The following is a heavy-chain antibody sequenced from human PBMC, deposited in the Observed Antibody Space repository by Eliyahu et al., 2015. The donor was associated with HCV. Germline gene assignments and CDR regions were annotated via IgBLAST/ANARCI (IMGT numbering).Heavy chain of an antibody. D-gene: IGHD6-19*01. CDR2: IHYSGST. Sequence: QVQLQESVPGLVKPSETLSLTCTVSGGSITTYYWSWIRQPPGKGPEWIGYIHYSGSTNYNPSLKSRVTISVDTSKNQFSLNLTSVTAADTAMYYCASGGGGIAVTGTGGWFDPWGQGTLVTVSS. CDR1: GGSITTYY. V-gene: IGHV4-59*01. J-gene: IGHJ5*02. CDR3: ASGGGGIAVTGTGGWFDP.